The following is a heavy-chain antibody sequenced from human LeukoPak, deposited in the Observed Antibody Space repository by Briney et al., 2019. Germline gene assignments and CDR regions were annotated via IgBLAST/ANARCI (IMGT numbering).Heavy chain of an antibody. D-gene: IGHD6-19*01. CDR3: ARAVAVAGIRPGGY. CDR1: GYTFTGYY. J-gene: IGHJ4*02. V-gene: IGHV1-2*02. CDR2: INPNSGGT. Sequence: GASVKVSCKASGYTFTGYYMHWVRQAPGQGLEWMGWINPNSGGTNYAQRFQGRVTMTRDTSISTAYMELSRLRSDDTAVYYCARAVAVAGIRPGGYWGQGTLVTVSS.